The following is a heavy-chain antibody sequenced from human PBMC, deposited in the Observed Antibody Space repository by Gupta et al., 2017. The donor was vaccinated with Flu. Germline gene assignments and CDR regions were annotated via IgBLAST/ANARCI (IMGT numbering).Heavy chain of an antibody. CDR3: AKDPVLTGTMNWFDP. V-gene: IGHV3-23*01. J-gene: IGHJ5*02. Sequence: EVQLLASGGGLVQPGGSLRLSCAASGFTFSSYAMSWVRQAPGKGLEWVSAMSGSGGSTYYADSVKGRFTIARDNSKNTLYLQMNSRRAEDTAGYYWAKDPVLTGTMNWFDPWGQGTRVTVAT. CDR2: MSGSGGST. D-gene: IGHD1-7*01. CDR1: GFTFSSYA.